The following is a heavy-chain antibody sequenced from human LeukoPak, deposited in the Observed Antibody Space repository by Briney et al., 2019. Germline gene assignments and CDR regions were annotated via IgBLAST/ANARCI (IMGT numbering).Heavy chain of an antibody. CDR2: ISAYNGNT. Sequence: ASVKVSCKASGYTFTSYGISWVRQAPGQGLERMGWISAYNGNTNYAQKLQGRVTMTTDTSTSTAYMELRSLRSADTAVYYCARDLRDYDFWTGSEYFQHWGQGTLVTVSS. CDR3: ARDLRDYDFWTGSEYFQH. V-gene: IGHV1-18*01. D-gene: IGHD3-3*01. CDR1: GYTFTSYG. J-gene: IGHJ1*01.